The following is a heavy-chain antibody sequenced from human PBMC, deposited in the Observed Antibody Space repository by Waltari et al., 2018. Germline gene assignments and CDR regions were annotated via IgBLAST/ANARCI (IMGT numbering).Heavy chain of an antibody. CDR3: SWTLDF. Sequence: EVYLVESGGGLVQPGGSMRLSCEPSGFRFSDSWMDWVRQAPGKGLEWVANIKGDGSEKRYVDSVRGRFTISRDNAGNSLYLQMNSLRAEDTAVYFCSWTLDFWGQGTLVTVSS. V-gene: IGHV3-7*03. CDR1: GFRFSDSW. CDR2: IKGDGSEK. J-gene: IGHJ4*02.